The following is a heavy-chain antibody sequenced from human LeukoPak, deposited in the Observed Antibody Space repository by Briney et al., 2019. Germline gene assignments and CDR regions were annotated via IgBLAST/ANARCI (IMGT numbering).Heavy chain of an antibody. D-gene: IGHD5-12*01. Sequence: GGSLRLSCAASGFTFSSYGMSWVRQAPGKGLEWVSAISGSGGSTYYADSVKGRFTISRDNSKNTLYLQMNSLRAEDTAVYYCAKSARGGYYYYYMDVWGKGTKVTISS. J-gene: IGHJ6*03. CDR2: ISGSGGST. V-gene: IGHV3-23*01. CDR1: GFTFSSYG. CDR3: AKSARGGYYYYYMDV.